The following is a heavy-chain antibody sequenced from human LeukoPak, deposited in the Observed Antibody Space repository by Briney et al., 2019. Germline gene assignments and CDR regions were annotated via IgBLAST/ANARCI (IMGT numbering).Heavy chain of an antibody. V-gene: IGHV3-30*18. Sequence: GRSLRLSCAPYGLTFSSYGIHWVRHAPGKVLEWVAAISYDGSSKYYADSVKGRFNVTRDNYKTTLYLHLNRLRPDDTAVYYCAKDRDSGSWYYYYGMDVWGQGTTVTVSS. D-gene: IGHD6-13*01. CDR2: ISYDGSSK. CDR3: AKDRDSGSWYYYYGMDV. CDR1: GLTFSSYG. J-gene: IGHJ6*02.